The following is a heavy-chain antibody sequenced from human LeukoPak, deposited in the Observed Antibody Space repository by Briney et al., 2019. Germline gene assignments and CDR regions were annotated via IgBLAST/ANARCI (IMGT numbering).Heavy chain of an antibody. J-gene: IGHJ4*02. CDR1: GFTSSSYW. D-gene: IGHD5-18*01. CDR2: IKQEGREK. CDR3: AREGGRGIQLGHTDY. V-gene: IGHV3-7*01. Sequence: GRSLRLSCAASGFTSSSYWMSWVCQAPGKGLEWVANIKQEGREKYYGDSVKDRFTMSRDNAKSSLYLQMMSLRAEETAVYYCAREGGRGIQLGHTDYWGQGTLVTVSS.